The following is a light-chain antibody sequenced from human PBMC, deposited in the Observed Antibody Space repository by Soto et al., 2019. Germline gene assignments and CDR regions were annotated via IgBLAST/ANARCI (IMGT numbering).Light chain of an antibody. V-gene: IGKV3-20*01. Sequence: DIVLTQSPGTLSLSPGERATLSCRASQSVNSNYLAWYQQKPGQAPRLLIFGASTRATGISDRFRGSGSGTDFTLTISRLEPEDFAVYYCQQYGSSPRITFGQGTRLEIK. CDR1: QSVNSNY. CDR2: GAS. J-gene: IGKJ5*01. CDR3: QQYGSSPRIT.